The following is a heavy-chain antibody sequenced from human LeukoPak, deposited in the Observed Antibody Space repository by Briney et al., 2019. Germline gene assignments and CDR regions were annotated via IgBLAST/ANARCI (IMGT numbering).Heavy chain of an antibody. CDR1: SGSFSGYY. D-gene: IGHD3-10*01. CDR3: ARGHTRITMLRGSRSAYYFDY. V-gene: IGHV4-34*01. CDR2: INHSVGT. J-gene: IGHJ4*02. Sequence: SETLSLTCSVYSGSFSGYYWSWIRQPPGKGLEWIGEINHSVGTNHNPSRKSRVTMSLDTSKNQFSLKLSSVTAADTAVYYCARGHTRITMLRGSRSAYYFDYWGQGTLVTVSS.